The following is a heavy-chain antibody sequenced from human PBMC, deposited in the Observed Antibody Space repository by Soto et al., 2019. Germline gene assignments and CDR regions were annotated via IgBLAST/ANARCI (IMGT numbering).Heavy chain of an antibody. CDR2: INTDNSKT. Sequence: ASVKVACQACCSTFTTSGISGVRQSPGQGLEWMGWINTDNSKTYYAPKLQGRVTMTTDTSTSTAYLDLRSLKSDDTAVYYCARGITFGGVLNGMDVWGQGTTVTVSS. V-gene: IGHV1-18*01. CDR3: ARGITFGGVLNGMDV. CDR1: CSTFTTSG. D-gene: IGHD3-16*01. J-gene: IGHJ6*02.